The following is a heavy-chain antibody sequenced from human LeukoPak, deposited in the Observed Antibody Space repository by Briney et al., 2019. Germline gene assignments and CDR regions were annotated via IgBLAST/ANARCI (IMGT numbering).Heavy chain of an antibody. D-gene: IGHD3-22*01. Sequence: ASVKVSCKASGYTFTSYYMHWVRQAPGQGLEWMGIINPSGGSTSYAQKFQGRVTMTRGTSTSTVYMELSGLRSEDTAVYYCARVAISYNYYDSGYFDYWGQGTLVTVSS. J-gene: IGHJ4*02. CDR1: GYTFTSYY. CDR3: ARVAISYNYYDSGYFDY. V-gene: IGHV1-46*01. CDR2: INPSGGST.